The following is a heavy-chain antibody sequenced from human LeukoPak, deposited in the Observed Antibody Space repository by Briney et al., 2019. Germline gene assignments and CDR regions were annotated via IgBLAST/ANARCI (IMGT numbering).Heavy chain of an antibody. J-gene: IGHJ4*02. D-gene: IGHD3-22*01. CDR3: TRDAGHCHSSGCWKPSDY. Sequence: TGGSLRLSCAASGFNFRSYWMQWVRQVPGKGLVLVARINSDDTDTYADSVKGRFTISRDNANNMLYLQMNSLKADDTAVYYCTRDAGHCHSSGCWKPSDYWGQGALVTVSS. CDR1: GFNFRSYW. CDR2: INSDDTDT. V-gene: IGHV3-74*01.